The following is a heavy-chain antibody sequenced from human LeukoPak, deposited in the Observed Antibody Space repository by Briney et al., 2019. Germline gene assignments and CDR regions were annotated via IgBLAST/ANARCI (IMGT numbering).Heavy chain of an antibody. D-gene: IGHD5-12*01. Sequence: SETLSLTCTVSGGSISSYYWSWIRQPPGKGLEWIGYIYYSGSTNYNPSLKSRVTISVDTSKNQFSLKLSSVTAADTAVYYCARGWLRLELGANWFDPWGRGTLVTVSS. V-gene: IGHV4-59*01. CDR2: IYYSGST. CDR3: ARGWLRLELGANWFDP. J-gene: IGHJ5*02. CDR1: GGSISSYY.